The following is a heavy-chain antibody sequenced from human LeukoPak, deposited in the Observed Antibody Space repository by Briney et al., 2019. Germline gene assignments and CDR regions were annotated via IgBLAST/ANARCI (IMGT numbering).Heavy chain of an antibody. D-gene: IGHD3-3*01. V-gene: IGHV4-59*01. CDR3: ARVISDYDFWSGYSYYYYGMDV. CDR2: IYYSGST. J-gene: IGHJ6*02. Sequence: SETLPLTCTVSGGSISGYYWSWIRQPPGKGLEWIGYIYYSGSTNYNPSLKSRVTISVDTSKNQFSLKLSSVTAADTAVYYCARVISDYDFWSGYSYYYYGMDVWGQGTTVTVSS. CDR1: GGSISGYY.